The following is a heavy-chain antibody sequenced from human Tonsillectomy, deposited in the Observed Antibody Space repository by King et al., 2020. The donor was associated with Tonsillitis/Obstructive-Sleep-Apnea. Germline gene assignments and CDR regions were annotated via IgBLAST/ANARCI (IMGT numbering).Heavy chain of an antibody. J-gene: IGHJ6*03. D-gene: IGHD2-2*02. CDR1: GFTFSSYA. CDR3: AKVSFDCSSTSCYTLGGFYYYYYMDV. Sequence: VQLVESGGGLVQPGGSLRLSCAASGFTFSSYAMSWVRQAPGKGLEWVSAISGSGGSTYYADSVKGRFTISRDNSKNTLYLQMNSLRAEDTAVYYCAKVSFDCSSTSCYTLGGFYYYYYMDVWGKGTTVTVSS. CDR2: ISGSGGST. V-gene: IGHV3-23*04.